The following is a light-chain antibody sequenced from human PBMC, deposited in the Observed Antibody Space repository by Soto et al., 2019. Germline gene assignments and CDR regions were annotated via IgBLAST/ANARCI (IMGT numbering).Light chain of an antibody. Sequence: DIQMTQSPSSLSASVGNRVTITFRASHDIGDFLAWFQQKPGKAPKALIFAVSTLQSGVPSTFSGSRSGTTFTLIISSLQPADFATYYCQQYNSYPLTFGGGTKVDTK. V-gene: IGKV1-16*01. J-gene: IGKJ4*01. CDR3: QQYNSYPLT. CDR1: HDIGDF. CDR2: AVS.